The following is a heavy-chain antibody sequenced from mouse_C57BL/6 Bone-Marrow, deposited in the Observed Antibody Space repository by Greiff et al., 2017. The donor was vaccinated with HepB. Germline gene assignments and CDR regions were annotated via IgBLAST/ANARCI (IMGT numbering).Heavy chain of an antibody. V-gene: IGHV1-63*01. Sequence: VQGVESGAELVRPGTSVKMSCKASGYTFTNYWIGWAKQRPGHGLEWIGDIYPGGGYTNYNEKFKGKATLTADKSSSTAYMQFSSLTSEDSAIYYCARGSTMVTTGYAMDYWGQGTSVTVSS. D-gene: IGHD2-2*01. J-gene: IGHJ4*01. CDR3: ARGSTMVTTGYAMDY. CDR2: IYPGGGYT. CDR1: GYTFTNYW.